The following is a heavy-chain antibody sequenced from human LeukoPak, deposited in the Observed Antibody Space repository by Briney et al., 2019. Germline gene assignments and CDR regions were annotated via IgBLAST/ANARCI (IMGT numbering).Heavy chain of an antibody. Sequence: GGSLRLSCSASGFSFSDYDMNWVRQAPGKGLEWVSAISGRSSHVYYGESVKGRFTISRDNAKDSLYLQLDSLGVEDTAVYYCGRAFPPLRTSSAGDLWGQGTLVTVSS. CDR2: ISGRSSHV. J-gene: IGHJ1*01. V-gene: IGHV3-21*01. D-gene: IGHD3-16*01. CDR1: GFSFSDYD. CDR3: GRAFPPLRTSSAGDL.